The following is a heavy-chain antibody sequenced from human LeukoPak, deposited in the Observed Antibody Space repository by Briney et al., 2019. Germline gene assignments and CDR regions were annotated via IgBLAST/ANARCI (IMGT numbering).Heavy chain of an antibody. CDR2: VYYSGST. D-gene: IGHD3-22*01. V-gene: IGHV4-39*07. J-gene: IGHJ3*02. CDR1: GGSISSSSYY. Sequence: SETLSLTCTVSGGSISSSSYYWGWIRQPPGKGLEWIGSVYYSGSTYYNPSLKSRVTISVDTSKNQFSLKLSSVTAADTAVYYCARYGVITVDAFDIWGQGTMVTVSS. CDR3: ARYGVITVDAFDI.